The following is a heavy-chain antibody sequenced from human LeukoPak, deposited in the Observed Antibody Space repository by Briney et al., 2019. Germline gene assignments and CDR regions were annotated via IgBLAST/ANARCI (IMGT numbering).Heavy chain of an antibody. V-gene: IGHV1-69*13. Sequence: SVTVSCKAPAGTFNNYAISWVRHAPGQGLEWMGGIVPMLRTAYYAQKFQGRVTITPEESPKTAYMEVHRLRSEDTAIYYCARGPSVVPGGGRSRYYSYYMDDWGNGTRVAVSS. CDR1: AGTFNNYA. CDR2: IVPMLRTA. CDR3: ARGPSVVPGGGRSRYYSYYMDD. J-gene: IGHJ6*03. D-gene: IGHD3-3*01.